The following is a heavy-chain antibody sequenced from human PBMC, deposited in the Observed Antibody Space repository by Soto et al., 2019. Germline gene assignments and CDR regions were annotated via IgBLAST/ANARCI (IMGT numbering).Heavy chain of an antibody. CDR2: ISGGGEVT. J-gene: IGHJ4*02. Sequence: EVQLLESGGGLIQPGGSLTLSCAGSGFTFTNFAMSWVRQAPGKGLEWVSTISGGGEVTFYADSVKGRFTISSDNSKNTVYLQMTSLRADDTAVYFCAKADCGAMGDWGQGSLVTVSS. CDR1: GFTFTNFA. D-gene: IGHD1-26*01. CDR3: AKADCGAMGD. V-gene: IGHV3-23*01.